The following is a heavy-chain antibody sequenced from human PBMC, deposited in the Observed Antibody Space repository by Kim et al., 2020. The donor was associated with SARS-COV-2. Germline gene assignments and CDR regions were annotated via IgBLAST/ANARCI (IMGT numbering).Heavy chain of an antibody. Sequence: GESLKISCKGSGYSFTSYWIGWVRQMPGKGLEWMGIIYPGDSDTRYSPSFQGQVTISADKSISTAYLQWSSLKASDTAMYYCARQGYYCSGGSCYYEAFDIWGQGTMVTVSS. D-gene: IGHD2-15*01. J-gene: IGHJ3*02. V-gene: IGHV5-51*01. CDR3: ARQGYYCSGGSCYYEAFDI. CDR1: GYSFTSYW. CDR2: IYPGDSDT.